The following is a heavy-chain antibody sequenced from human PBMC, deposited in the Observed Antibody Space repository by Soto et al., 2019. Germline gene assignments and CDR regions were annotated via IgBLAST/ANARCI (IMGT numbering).Heavy chain of an antibody. V-gene: IGHV1-69*13. CDR2: IIPIFGTA. CDR3: ARALYSSGWYHAFDI. D-gene: IGHD6-19*01. Sequence: SVKVSCKASGCTFSSYASSWVRQAPGQGLEWMGGIIPIFGTANYAQKFQGRVTITADESTSTAYMELSSLRSEDTAVYYCARALYSSGWYHAFDIWGQGTMVTVSS. J-gene: IGHJ3*02. CDR1: GCTFSSYA.